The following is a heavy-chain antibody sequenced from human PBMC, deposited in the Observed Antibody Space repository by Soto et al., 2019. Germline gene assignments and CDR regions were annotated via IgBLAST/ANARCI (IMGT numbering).Heavy chain of an antibody. CDR1: GGSISSGGYY. Sequence: QVQLQESGPGLVKPSQTLSLTCTVSGGSISSGGYYWSWIRQHPGKGLEWIGYIYYSGSTYYNPSLKSRLTISVYTSKNQLSLKLSSVTAADTAVYYCARVDRRLGELSLDFWGQGTLVTVSS. CDR2: IYYSGST. V-gene: IGHV4-31*03. D-gene: IGHD3-16*02. J-gene: IGHJ4*02. CDR3: ARVDRRLGELSLDF.